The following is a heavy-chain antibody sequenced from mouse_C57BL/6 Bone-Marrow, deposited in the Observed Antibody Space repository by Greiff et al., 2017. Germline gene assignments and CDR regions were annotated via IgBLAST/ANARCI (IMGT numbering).Heavy chain of an antibody. CDR1: GYTFTSYW. D-gene: IGHD1-1*01. J-gene: IGHJ1*03. CDR3: AREMWAVVYWYFDV. V-gene: IGHV1-52*01. CDR2: IDTSDSET. Sequence: QVQLQQPGAELVRPGSSVTLSCKASGYTFTSYWMHWVKQRPIQGLEWIGNIDTSDSETHYNQKFKDKATLTVDKSSSTAYMQLSSLTSEDSAVYYCAREMWAVVYWYFDVWGTGTTVTGSS.